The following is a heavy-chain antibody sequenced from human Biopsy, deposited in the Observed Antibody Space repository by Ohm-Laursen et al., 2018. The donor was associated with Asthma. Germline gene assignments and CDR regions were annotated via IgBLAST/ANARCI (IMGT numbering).Heavy chain of an antibody. CDR3: AAGRTSLQGESLI. CDR2: IVFASGAT. V-gene: IGHV1-58*01. D-gene: IGHD2/OR15-2a*01. J-gene: IGHJ4*01. CDR1: GVALSGYT. Sequence: SVKVSCNASGVALSGYTFEWVRQARGLGLEWIAWIVFASGATNYAQNFQDRLTVTRDMSAGSVSMELRGLSSPATAVYYCAAGRTSLQGESLIWGQGTLVSVSS.